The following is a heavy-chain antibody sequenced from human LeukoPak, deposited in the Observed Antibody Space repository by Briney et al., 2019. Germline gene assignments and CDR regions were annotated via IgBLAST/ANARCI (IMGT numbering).Heavy chain of an antibody. CDR1: GFTVSSNY. D-gene: IGHD3-22*01. CDR3: ARDEYDSSGWFDY. J-gene: IGHJ4*02. V-gene: IGHV3-53*01. Sequence: GGSLRLSCAASGFTVSSNYMSWVRQAPGKGLEWVSVIYSGGSTYYADSVKGRFTISRDNSKNTLYLQMNSLRAEDTGVYYCARDEYDSSGWFDYWGQGTLVTVSS. CDR2: IYSGGST.